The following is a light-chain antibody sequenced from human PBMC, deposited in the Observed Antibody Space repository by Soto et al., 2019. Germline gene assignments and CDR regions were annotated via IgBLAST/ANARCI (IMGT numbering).Light chain of an antibody. CDR1: QSIGLA. CDR3: QQRTDRPPWT. V-gene: IGKV3-11*01. CDR2: DAS. J-gene: IGKJ1*01. Sequence: ETLLTHSTAPLSLSQGVSTTLSGTASQSIGLAIAWYQHKPGQAPRLLIFDASQRATGIPARFRGSGSGTDFTLSISSLEPEDFAVYYCQQRTDRPPWTFGQGTKVDIK.